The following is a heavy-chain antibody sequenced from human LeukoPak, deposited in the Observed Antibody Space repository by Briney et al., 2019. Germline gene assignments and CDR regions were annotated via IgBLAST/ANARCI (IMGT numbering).Heavy chain of an antibody. V-gene: IGHV3-23*01. D-gene: IGHD3-22*01. CDR3: AKRARRVNYYYYYMDV. CDR1: GFTFSSYA. CDR2: ISGSGGST. J-gene: IGHJ6*03. Sequence: GGSLRLSCAASGFTFSSYAMSWVRQAPGKGLEWVSDISGSGGSTYYADCVKGRFTISRDNSKNTLYLQMNSLRAEDTAVYYCAKRARRVNYYYYYMDVWGKGTTVTVSS.